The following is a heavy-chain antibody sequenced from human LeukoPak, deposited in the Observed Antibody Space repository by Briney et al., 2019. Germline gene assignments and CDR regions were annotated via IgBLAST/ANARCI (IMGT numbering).Heavy chain of an antibody. J-gene: IGHJ4*02. CDR1: GFTFSSYA. D-gene: IGHD3-10*01. CDR2: ISYDGSNK. Sequence: PGGSLRLSCAASGFTFSSYAMHWVRQAPGKGLEWVAVISYDGSNKYYADSVKGRFTISRDNSKNTLYLQMNSLRAEDTAVYYCAREASRLWFGELYFDYWGQGTLVTVSS. CDR3: AREASRLWFGELYFDY. V-gene: IGHV3-30-3*01.